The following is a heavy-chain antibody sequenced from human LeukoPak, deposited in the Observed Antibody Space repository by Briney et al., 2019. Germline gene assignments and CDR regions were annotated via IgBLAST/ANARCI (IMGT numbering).Heavy chain of an antibody. CDR2: MNPNSGNT. CDR3: ARGVKGGYDLLGRHQYGMGV. D-gene: IGHD5-12*01. V-gene: IGHV1-8*01. CDR1: GYTFTDHD. Sequence: ASVKVSCKASGYTFTDHDIHWVRQATGQGFEWMAWMNPNSGNTGYAQKFQGRVTMTRDTSISTAYMELSSLTSDDTALYYCARGVKGGYDLLGRHQYGMGVWGQGTTVTVSS. J-gene: IGHJ6*02.